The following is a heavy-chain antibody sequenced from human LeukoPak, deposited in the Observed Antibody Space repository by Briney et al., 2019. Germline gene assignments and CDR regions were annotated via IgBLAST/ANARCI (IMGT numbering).Heavy chain of an antibody. Sequence: GGSLRLSCAASGFTFSSYSMNWVRQAPGKGLEWVAFIRYDGSNKYYADSVKGRFTISRDNSKNTLYLQMNSLRAEDTAVYYCAKDSGYSYGFWGQGTLVTVSS. CDR2: IRYDGSNK. V-gene: IGHV3-30*02. D-gene: IGHD5-18*01. CDR1: GFTFSSYS. J-gene: IGHJ4*02. CDR3: AKDSGYSYGF.